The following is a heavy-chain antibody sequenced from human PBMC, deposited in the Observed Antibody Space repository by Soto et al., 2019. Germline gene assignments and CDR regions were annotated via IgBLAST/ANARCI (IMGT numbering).Heavy chain of an antibody. V-gene: IGHV4-30-2*01. CDR3: ARDKLEGNWFDP. Sequence: QLQLQESGSGLVRPSQTLSLTCAVSGGSISSGGYSWNWIRQPPGKGLEWIGYINHSGSTLYKPSLNSRATIAVDKSKNQFSLKVSSVTAADTAVYYCARDKLEGNWFDPWGQGTLVTVSA. J-gene: IGHJ5*02. CDR1: GGSISSGGYS. CDR2: INHSGST.